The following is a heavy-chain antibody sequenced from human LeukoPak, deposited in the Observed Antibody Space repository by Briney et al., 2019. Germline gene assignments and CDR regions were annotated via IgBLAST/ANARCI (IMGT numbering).Heavy chain of an antibody. D-gene: IGHD5-24*01. J-gene: IGHJ3*02. CDR1: GGTFSSYA. Sequence: ASVKVSCKASGGTFSSYAISWVRQAPGQGLEWMGRIIPILGIANYAQKFQGRVTITADKSTSTAYMELSRLRSDDTAVYYCARVRGIRWLQSMDDAFDIWGQGTMVTVSS. V-gene: IGHV1-69*04. CDR3: ARVRGIRWLQSMDDAFDI. CDR2: IIPILGIA.